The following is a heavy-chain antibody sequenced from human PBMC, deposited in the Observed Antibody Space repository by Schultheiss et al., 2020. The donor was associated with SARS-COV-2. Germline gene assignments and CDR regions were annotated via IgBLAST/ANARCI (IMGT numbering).Heavy chain of an antibody. CDR2: INHSGST. CDR3: ARESTIFGVPAFDY. CDR1: GFTFSSYA. J-gene: IGHJ4*02. V-gene: IGHV4-34*01. D-gene: IGHD3-3*01. Sequence: GSLRLSCAASGFTFSSYAMSWVRQAPGKGLEWIGEINHSGSTNYNPSLKSRVTISVDTSKNQFSLKLSSVTAADTAVYYCARESTIFGVPAFDYWGQGTLVTVSS.